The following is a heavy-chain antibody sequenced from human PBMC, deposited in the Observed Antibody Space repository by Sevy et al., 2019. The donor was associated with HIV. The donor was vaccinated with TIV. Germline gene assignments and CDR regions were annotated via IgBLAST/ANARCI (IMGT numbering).Heavy chain of an antibody. J-gene: IGHJ6*02. D-gene: IGHD1-26*01. Sequence: ASMKVSCQSSGYNFNIYTIHWVRQARGQGLEWVGRISPYDGDTDYAHNFHGRVSLTMDTSTSTAYLGLTSLRSDDTAVYFCTRDTWELLTGIAYYYSGMDVWGQGTTVTVSS. CDR1: GYNFNIYT. CDR2: ISPYDGDT. V-gene: IGHV1-18*01. CDR3: TRDTWELLTGIAYYYSGMDV.